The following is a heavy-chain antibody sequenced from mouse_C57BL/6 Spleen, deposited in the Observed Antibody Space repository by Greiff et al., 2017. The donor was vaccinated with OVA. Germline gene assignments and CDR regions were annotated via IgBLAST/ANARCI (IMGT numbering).Heavy chain of an antibody. CDR1: GFSLTSYG. V-gene: IGHV2-5*01. J-gene: IGHJ4*01. CDR2: IWRGGST. CDR3: AKKNGSSYPYAMDY. Sequence: VQVVESGPGLVQPSQSLSITCTVSGFSLTSYGVHWVRQSPGKGLEWLGVIWRGGSTDYNAAFMSRLSITKDNSKSQVFFKMNSLQADDTAIYYCAKKNGSSYPYAMDYWGQGTSVTVSS. D-gene: IGHD1-1*01.